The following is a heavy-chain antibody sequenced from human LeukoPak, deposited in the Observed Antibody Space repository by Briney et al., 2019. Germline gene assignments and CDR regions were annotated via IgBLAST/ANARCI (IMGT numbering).Heavy chain of an antibody. CDR2: IIPIFGTA. D-gene: IGHD6-13*01. J-gene: IGHJ3*02. CDR1: GGTFSSYA. Sequence: GASVKVSCKASGGTFSSYAISWVRQAPGQGLEWMGGIIPIFGTANYAQKFQGRVTITTDESTSTAYMELSSLRSEDTAVYYCARSAVIAAAGRAFDIWGQGTMVTVSS. V-gene: IGHV1-69*05. CDR3: ARSAVIAAAGRAFDI.